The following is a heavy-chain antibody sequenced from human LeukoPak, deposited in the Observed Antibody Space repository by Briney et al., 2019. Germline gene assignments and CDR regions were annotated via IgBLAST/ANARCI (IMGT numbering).Heavy chain of an antibody. V-gene: IGHV4-39*07. CDR3: ARSSIAAAGGFDY. J-gene: IGHJ4*02. CDR1: GGSISSSSYY. D-gene: IGHD6-13*01. Sequence: ASETLSLTCTVSGGSISSSSYYWGWIRQPPGKGLEWIGSIYYSGSTYYNPSLKSRVTISVDTSKNQFSQKLSSVTAADTAVYYCARSSIAAAGGFDYWGQGTLVTVSS. CDR2: IYYSGST.